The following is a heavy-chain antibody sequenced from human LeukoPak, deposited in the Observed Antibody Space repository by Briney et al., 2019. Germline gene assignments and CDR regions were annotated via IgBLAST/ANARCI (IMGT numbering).Heavy chain of an antibody. J-gene: IGHJ6*03. CDR3: ARVPKRYSSGYYYYYYMDV. V-gene: IGHV4-4*02. CDR2: IYHSGST. D-gene: IGHD6-19*01. Sequence: SETLSLTCAVPGGSISSSNWWSWVRQPPGKGLEWIGEIYHSGSTNYNPSLKSRVTISVDKSKNQFSLKLSSVTAADTAVYYCARVPKRYSSGYYYYYYMDVWGKGTTVTVSS. CDR1: GGSISSSNW.